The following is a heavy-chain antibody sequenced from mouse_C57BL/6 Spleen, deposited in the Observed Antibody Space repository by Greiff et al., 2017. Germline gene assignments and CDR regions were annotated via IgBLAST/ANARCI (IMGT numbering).Heavy chain of an antibody. V-gene: IGHV5-6*01. D-gene: IGHD1-1*01. J-gene: IGHJ4*01. CDR2: ISSGGSYT. Sequence: EVKLMESGGDLVKPGGSLKLSCAASGFTFSSYGMSWVRQTPDKRLEWVATISSGGSYTYYPDSVKGRFTISRDNAKNTLYLQMSSLKSEDTAMYYCARVVTTVVENYAMDYWGQGTSVTVSS. CDR3: ARVVTTVVENYAMDY. CDR1: GFTFSSYG.